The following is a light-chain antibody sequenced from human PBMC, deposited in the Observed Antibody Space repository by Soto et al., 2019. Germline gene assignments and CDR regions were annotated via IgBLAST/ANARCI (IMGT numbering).Light chain of an antibody. CDR2: EVT. V-gene: IGLV2-23*02. CDR1: SDIGNYNL. CDR3: ASYAGSRTYV. Sequence: QSAVTQPASVSGSPGQSVTISCSGSDIGNYNLVSWYQHLPGRAPKLLIFEVTMRPSGFSDRFSGSKSASTASLTISGLQAEDEGDYYCASYAGSRTYVFGSGTKLTVL. J-gene: IGLJ1*01.